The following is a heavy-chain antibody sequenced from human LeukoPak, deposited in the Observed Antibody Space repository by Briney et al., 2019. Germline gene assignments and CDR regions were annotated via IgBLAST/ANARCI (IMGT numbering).Heavy chain of an antibody. CDR1: GFTISSYY. J-gene: IGHJ4*02. CDR2: FYVGGDT. V-gene: IGHV3-66*02. Sequence: PGGSLRLSCVASGFTISSYYMSWVRQAPGKGLEWVSVFYVGGDTYYADSVQGRFTISRDNSKNTLYLQMNSLRTNDTAVYYCARGAGWNYFGYWGQGTLVTVSS. CDR3: ARGAGWNYFGY. D-gene: IGHD6-19*01.